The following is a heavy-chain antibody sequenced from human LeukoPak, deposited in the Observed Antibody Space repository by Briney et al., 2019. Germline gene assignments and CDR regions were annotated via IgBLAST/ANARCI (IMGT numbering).Heavy chain of an antibody. Sequence: SVKVSCKASGGTFSSYAISWVRQAPGQGLEWMGGIIPIFGTANYAQKFQGRVTITADESTSTAYMELSSLRSEDTAVYYCARGRYCSSTSCFSGAYWGQGTLVTVSS. V-gene: IGHV1-69*13. J-gene: IGHJ4*02. CDR2: IIPIFGTA. CDR3: ARGRYCSSTSCFSGAY. D-gene: IGHD2-2*01. CDR1: GGTFSSYA.